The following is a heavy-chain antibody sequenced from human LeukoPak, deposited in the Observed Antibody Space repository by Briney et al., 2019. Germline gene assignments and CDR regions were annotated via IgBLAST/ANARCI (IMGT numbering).Heavy chain of an antibody. Sequence: ASVKVSCKASGYTFTGYYMHWVRQAPGQGLEWMGWINPNSGGTNYAQKFQGRVTMTRDTSISTAYMELSRLRSDGTAVYYCAISSKMATISDLDYWGQGTLVTVSS. CDR1: GYTFTGYY. CDR3: AISSKMATISDLDY. D-gene: IGHD5-24*01. J-gene: IGHJ4*02. V-gene: IGHV1-2*02. CDR2: INPNSGGT.